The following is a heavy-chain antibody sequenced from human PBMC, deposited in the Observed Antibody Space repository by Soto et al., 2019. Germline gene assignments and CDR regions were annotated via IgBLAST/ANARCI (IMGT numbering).Heavy chain of an antibody. CDR3: ARVESEGWLLSY. D-gene: IGHD5-12*01. CDR2: ISSSGSTI. V-gene: IGHV3-48*03. J-gene: IGHJ4*02. Sequence: PGGSLRLSCAASGFTFSSYEMNWVRQAPGKGLEWVSYISSSGSTIYYADSVKGRFTISRDNAKNSLYLQMNSLRAEDTAVYYCARVESEGWLLSYWGQGTLVTVSS. CDR1: GFTFSSYE.